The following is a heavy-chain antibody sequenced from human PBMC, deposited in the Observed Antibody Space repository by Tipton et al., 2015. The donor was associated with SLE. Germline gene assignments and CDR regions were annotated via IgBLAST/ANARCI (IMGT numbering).Heavy chain of an antibody. Sequence: TLSLTCSVSGGSISRRGHYWGWIRQPPGKGLEWIGSLYYSGSTDYNPSVKSRLTISVDTPNNQFSLKLNSVTAADTAVYYCARRRAATGLFSERGWFDPWGQGALVTVSS. CDR3: ARRRAATGLFSERGWFDP. CDR2: LYYSGST. CDR1: GGSISRRGHY. V-gene: IGHV4-39*01. D-gene: IGHD6-25*01. J-gene: IGHJ5*02.